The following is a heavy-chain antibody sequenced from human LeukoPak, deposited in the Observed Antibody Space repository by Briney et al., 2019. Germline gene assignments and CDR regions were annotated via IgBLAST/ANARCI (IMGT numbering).Heavy chain of an antibody. CDR2: FDPEDGET. D-gene: IGHD2-15*01. V-gene: IGHV1-24*01. J-gene: IGHJ4*02. Sequence: ASVKVSCKVSGYTLTELSMHWVRQAPGKGLEWMGGFDPEDGETIYAQKFQGRVTMTEDTSTDTAYMELSSLRSEDTAVYHCAKAHPGSRNTPTYYFDYWGQGTLVTVSS. CDR1: GYTLTELS. CDR3: AKAHPGSRNTPTYYFDY.